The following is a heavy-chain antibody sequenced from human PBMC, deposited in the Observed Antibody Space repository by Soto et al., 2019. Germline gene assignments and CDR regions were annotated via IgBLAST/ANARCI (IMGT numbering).Heavy chain of an antibody. Sequence: GGSLRLSCAASGFTFSSYSMNWVRQAPGKGLEWVSSISSSSSYIYYADSVKGRFTISRDNAKNSLYLQMNSLRAEDTAVYYCARDYLDYDFWSGYPLDYWGQGTLVTVSS. CDR2: ISSSSSYI. V-gene: IGHV3-21*01. CDR3: ARDYLDYDFWSGYPLDY. CDR1: GFTFSSYS. J-gene: IGHJ4*02. D-gene: IGHD3-3*01.